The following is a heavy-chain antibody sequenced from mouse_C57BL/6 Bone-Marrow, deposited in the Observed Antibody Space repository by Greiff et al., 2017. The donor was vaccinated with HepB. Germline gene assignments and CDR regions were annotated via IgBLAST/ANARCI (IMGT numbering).Heavy chain of an antibody. V-gene: IGHV1-50*01. CDR2: IDPSDSYT. J-gene: IGHJ2*01. Sequence: VQLQQPGAELVKPGASVKLSCKASGYTFTSYWMQWVKQRPGQGLEWIGEIDPSDSYTNYNQKFKGKATLTVDTSSSTAYMQLSSLTSEDSAVYYCARWGKHFDYWGKGTTLTVSS. CDR1: GYTFTSYW. CDR3: ARWGKHFDY.